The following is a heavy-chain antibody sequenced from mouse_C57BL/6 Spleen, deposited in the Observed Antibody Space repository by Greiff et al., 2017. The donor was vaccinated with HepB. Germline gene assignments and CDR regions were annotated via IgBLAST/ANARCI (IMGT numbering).Heavy chain of an antibody. CDR3: AREDGCSYGYFDV. J-gene: IGHJ1*03. V-gene: IGHV5-17*01. CDR2: ISSGSSTI. D-gene: IGHD1-1*01. Sequence: EVKLVESGGGLVKPGGSLKLSCAASGFTFSDYGMHWVRQAPEKGLEWVAYISSGSSTIYYADTVKGRFTLSRDNAKNTLFLQMTSLRSEDTAMYYCAREDGCSYGYFDVWGTGTTVTVSS. CDR1: GFTFSDYG.